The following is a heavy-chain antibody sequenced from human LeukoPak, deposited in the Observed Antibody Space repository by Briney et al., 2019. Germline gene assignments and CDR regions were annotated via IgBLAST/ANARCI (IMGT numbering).Heavy chain of an antibody. Sequence: PSETLSLTCTVSGGSITGYYWTWIRDPAGKGLEWIVRVSDTGRAYYNPSLERRVTISLDTSHNRFSLKVTPVTAADTAVYYCARGTDITPISGYYSFVYWGQGTLVSVSS. CDR2: VSDTGRA. D-gene: IGHD5-12*01. V-gene: IGHV4-4*07. J-gene: IGHJ4*02. CDR1: GGSITGYY. CDR3: ARGTDITPISGYYSFVY.